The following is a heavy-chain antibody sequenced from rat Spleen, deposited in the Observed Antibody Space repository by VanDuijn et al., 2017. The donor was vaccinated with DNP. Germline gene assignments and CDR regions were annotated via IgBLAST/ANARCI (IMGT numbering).Heavy chain of an antibody. CDR3: AGRPPPTRGPFDY. J-gene: IGHJ2*01. Sequence: GGGLVQPGRSLKISCVASGFTFSNYGMAWVRQAPTKGLEWVATISYDGSSTYYRDSVKGRFTISRDNAKSTLYLQMDSLRSEDTATYYCAGRPPPTRGPFDYWGQGVTVTVSS. D-gene: IGHD1-4*01. V-gene: IGHV5-29*01. CDR2: ISYDGSST. CDR1: GFTFSNYG.